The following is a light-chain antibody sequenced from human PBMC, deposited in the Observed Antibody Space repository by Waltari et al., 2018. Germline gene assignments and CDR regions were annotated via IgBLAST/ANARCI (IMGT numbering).Light chain of an antibody. V-gene: IGKV3-11*01. CDR2: EAS. CDR1: QSVSSY. Sequence: EIVLTQSPATLSLSPGERATLSCRASQSVSSYLAWYQQKPGQAPRLLIYEASNRATGVPARFSGSGSGTDFTLTISSLEPEDFAVYYCQQRSNWPGFTFGPGTKVYIK. CDR3: QQRSNWPGFT. J-gene: IGKJ3*01.